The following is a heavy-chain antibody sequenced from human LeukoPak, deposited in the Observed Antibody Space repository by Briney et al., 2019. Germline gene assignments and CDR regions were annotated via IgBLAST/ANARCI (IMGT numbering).Heavy chain of an antibody. Sequence: GASVKVSCKVSGYTLTELSMHWVRQAPGKGLEWMGGFDPEDGETIYAQKFQGRVTMTEDTSTDTAYMELSSLRSEDTAVYYCATRSSNAYGLTNYGMDVWGKGTTVTVSS. CDR3: ATRSSNAYGLTNYGMDV. CDR1: GYTLTELS. CDR2: FDPEDGET. J-gene: IGHJ6*04. D-gene: IGHD3-10*01. V-gene: IGHV1-24*01.